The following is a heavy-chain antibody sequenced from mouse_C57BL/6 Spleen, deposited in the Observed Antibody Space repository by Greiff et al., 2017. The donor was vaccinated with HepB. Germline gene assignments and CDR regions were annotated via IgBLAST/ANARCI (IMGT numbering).Heavy chain of an antibody. J-gene: IGHJ3*01. CDR1: GYTFTDYY. V-gene: IGHV1-26*01. D-gene: IGHD3-3*01. CDR2: INPNNGGT. Sequence: EVQLQQSGPELVKPGASVKISCKASGYTFTDYYMNWVKQSHGKSLEWIGDINPNNGGTSYNQKFKGKATLTVDKSSSTAYMELRSLTSEDSAVYYCARARDPRAYWGQGALVTVSA. CDR3: ARARDPRAY.